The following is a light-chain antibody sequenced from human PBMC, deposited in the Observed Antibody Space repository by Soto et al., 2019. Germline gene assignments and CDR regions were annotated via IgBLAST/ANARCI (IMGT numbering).Light chain of an antibody. CDR2: GAS. V-gene: IGKV3-15*01. CDR1: QSVSSN. Sequence: EIVMTQSPATLSVSPGERATLSCRASQSVSSNLAWYQQKPGQAPRLLIYGASTRATGIPARFSGSGSGTDVTLTISNLQSEDFAVYYCQQYNNWPPIGRTFGQGTKVEIE. CDR3: QQYNNWPPIGRT. J-gene: IGKJ1*01.